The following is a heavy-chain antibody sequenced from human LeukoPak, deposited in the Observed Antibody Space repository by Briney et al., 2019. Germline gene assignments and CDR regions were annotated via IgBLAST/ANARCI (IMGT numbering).Heavy chain of an antibody. CDR2: MNPNSGNT. CDR1: LYTFTRYD. Sequence: GASVKVSCTASLYTFTRYDINWVRQATGHRLEWMGWMNPNSGNTGYAQKFQGRVTITRNTSISTAYMELSSLRSEDTAVYYCARISSRGYSGSYYLGYWGQGTLVTVSS. J-gene: IGHJ4*02. D-gene: IGHD1-26*01. CDR3: ARISSRGYSGSYYLGY. V-gene: IGHV1-8*03.